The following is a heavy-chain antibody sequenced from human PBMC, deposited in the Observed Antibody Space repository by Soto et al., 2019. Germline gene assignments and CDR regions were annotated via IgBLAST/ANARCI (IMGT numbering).Heavy chain of an antibody. CDR3: AKNETTRPWFDP. V-gene: IGHV4-31*03. CDR1: GGSIRNGYHY. J-gene: IGHJ5*02. D-gene: IGHD1-1*01. CDR2: SYYTGST. Sequence: QVQLQESGPGVVKPSQTLSLTCTVSGGSIRNGYHYWSWIRQLPGKGLEWIGNSYYTGSTSYNPSLKSRVTISIDTSQNQFSLKLRSVVAADTAIYYCAKNETTRPWFDPWGQGTLVTVSS.